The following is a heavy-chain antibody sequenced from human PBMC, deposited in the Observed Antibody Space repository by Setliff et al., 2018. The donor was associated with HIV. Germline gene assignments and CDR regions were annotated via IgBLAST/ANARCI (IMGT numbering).Heavy chain of an antibody. Sequence: GGSLRLSCVASGFTFSSYCMDWFRRAPGKGLEWVSSISANSIFKYYADSVKGRFSISRDNAKKSVSLQIDSLRAEDSAVYYCARDLNGGDFDYWGQGTLVTVSS. D-gene: IGHD2-21*01. CDR3: ARDLNGGDFDY. CDR1: GFTFSSYC. CDR2: ISANSIFK. J-gene: IGHJ4*02. V-gene: IGHV3-21*01.